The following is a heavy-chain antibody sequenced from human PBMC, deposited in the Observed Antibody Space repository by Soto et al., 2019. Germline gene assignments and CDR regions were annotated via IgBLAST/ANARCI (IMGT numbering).Heavy chain of an antibody. CDR1: GGSISSSSYY. Sequence: SETLSLTCTVSGGSISSSSYYWGWIRQPPGKGLEWIGSIYYSGSTYYNPSLKSRVTISVDTSKNQFSLKLSSVTAADTAVYYCARKATTMVRGVIIDAYYYYYMDVWGKGTTVTVSS. V-gene: IGHV4-39*01. J-gene: IGHJ6*03. CDR3: ARKATTMVRGVIIDAYYYYYMDV. CDR2: IYYSGST. D-gene: IGHD3-10*01.